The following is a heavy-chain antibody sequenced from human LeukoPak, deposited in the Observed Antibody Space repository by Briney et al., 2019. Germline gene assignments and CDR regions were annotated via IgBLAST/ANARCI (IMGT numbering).Heavy chain of an antibody. J-gene: IGHJ4*02. Sequence: GGSLRLSCAASGFTFRSHWMSWVRQAPGKGLEWVAVISYDGSNKYYADSVKGRFTISRDNSKNTLYLQMNSLRAEDTAVYYCARVNSWQQLFFDYWGQGTLVTVSS. CDR1: GFTFRSHW. V-gene: IGHV3-30*03. CDR3: ARVNSWQQLFFDY. CDR2: ISYDGSNK. D-gene: IGHD6-13*01.